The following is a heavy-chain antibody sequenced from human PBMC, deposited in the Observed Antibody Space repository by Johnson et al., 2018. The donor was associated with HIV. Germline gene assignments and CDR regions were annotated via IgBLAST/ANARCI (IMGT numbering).Heavy chain of an antibody. CDR2: IKSKTDGGTT. D-gene: IGHD2-8*01. CDR3: TTDRYGCMLDAVEI. J-gene: IGHJ3*02. Sequence: VQLVESGGSLVKPGGYLRLSCAASGFAFSNAWMSWVRQAPGKGLEWVGRIKSKTDGGTTDYAAHVKGRFTLSSDNSKNMLHLQMNSMKTEKPSVYYCTTDRYGCMLDAVEIWGQGTMVPVSS. V-gene: IGHV3-15*02. CDR1: GFAFSNAW.